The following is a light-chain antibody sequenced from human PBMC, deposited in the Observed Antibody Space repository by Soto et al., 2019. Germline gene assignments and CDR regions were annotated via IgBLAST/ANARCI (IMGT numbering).Light chain of an antibody. CDR1: QNVSTS. V-gene: IGKV3-15*01. CDR3: QQYNNWLRT. CDR2: GAS. Sequence: EIVMTQSPATLSVPPGERATLSCRASQNVSTSLAWYQHKPGQAPRLLIYGASTRATGIPTRFSGGGSGTEFTLTISSLQSEDFAVYYCQQYNNWLRTFGQGTKVEIK. J-gene: IGKJ1*01.